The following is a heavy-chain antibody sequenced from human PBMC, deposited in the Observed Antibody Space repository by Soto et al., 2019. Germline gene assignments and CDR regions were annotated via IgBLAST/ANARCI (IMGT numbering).Heavy chain of an antibody. D-gene: IGHD6-19*01. J-gene: IGHJ4*02. V-gene: IGHV3-74*01. CDR1: GFIFSSYW. CDR2: INSDGSST. Sequence: EVQLVESGGGLVQPEGSLRLSCAASGFIFSSYWMHWVRQAPGKGLVWVSRINSDGSSTSYADSVKGRFTISRDNAKNTLYLQMNSLRAEDTAVYYCAVAVAGPTAIGYWGQGTLVTVSS. CDR3: AVAVAGPTAIGY.